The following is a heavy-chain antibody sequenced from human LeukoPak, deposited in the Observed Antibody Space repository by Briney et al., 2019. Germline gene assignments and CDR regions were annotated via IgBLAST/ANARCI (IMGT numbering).Heavy chain of an antibody. CDR3: ARVRMGFDY. J-gene: IGHJ4*02. D-gene: IGHD2-8*01. V-gene: IGHV3-48*03. CDR2: ISSSGSTI. CDR1: GFTFSSYE. Sequence: GGSLRLSCAASGFTFSSYEMNWVRQAPGKGLEWVSYISSSGSTIYYADSVKGRFTISRDNAKNLLYLQMNSLRAEDTAVYYCARVRMGFDYSGQGTLVTVSS.